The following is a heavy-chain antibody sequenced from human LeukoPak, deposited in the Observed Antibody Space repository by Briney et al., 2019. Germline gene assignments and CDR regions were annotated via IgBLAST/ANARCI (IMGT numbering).Heavy chain of an antibody. Sequence: GASVKVSCKASGYTFINYGFNWIRRQAPGEGLEWMGWISPFSGKTVYAQKLQARLTLTTDPSTNTAYMELRSIRSGDTAIYYCARGDWNYVSGGEFLDSWGQGTLVSVSS. CDR2: ISPFSGKT. CDR1: GYTFINYG. V-gene: IGHV1-18*01. CDR3: ARGDWNYVSGGEFLDS. D-gene: IGHD1-7*01. J-gene: IGHJ4*02.